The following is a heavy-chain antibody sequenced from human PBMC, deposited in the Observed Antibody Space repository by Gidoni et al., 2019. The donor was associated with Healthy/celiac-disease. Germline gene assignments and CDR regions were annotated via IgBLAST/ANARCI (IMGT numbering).Heavy chain of an antibody. CDR1: GFTFSDYY. J-gene: IGHJ3*02. CDR2: SSSSSSYT. V-gene: IGHV3-11*05. D-gene: IGHD5-18*01. CDR3: ARRRQLWSDAFDI. Sequence: QVQLVASGGGLVQPGGSLRLSCAASGFTFSDYYMSLIRPAPGKGLEWVSYSSSSSSYTNYACSVKGRFTISRDNAKNSLYLQMNSLRAEDTAVYYCARRRQLWSDAFDIWGQGTMVTVSS.